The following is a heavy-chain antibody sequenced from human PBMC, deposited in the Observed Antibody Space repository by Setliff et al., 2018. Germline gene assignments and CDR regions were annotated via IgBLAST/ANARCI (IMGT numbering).Heavy chain of an antibody. CDR2: INPNTGGT. CDR1: GYTFTGYY. J-gene: IGHJ4*02. D-gene: IGHD1-26*01. CDR3: ARDLGDSGSYSPGSDY. Sequence: GASVKVSCKASGYTFTGYYTHWVRQAPGQGLEWMGRINPNTGGTNSAQKFQGRVTMTTDTSISTAYLEMSGLTYDDTAVYYCARDLGDSGSYSPGSDYWGQGTLVTVSS. V-gene: IGHV1-2*06.